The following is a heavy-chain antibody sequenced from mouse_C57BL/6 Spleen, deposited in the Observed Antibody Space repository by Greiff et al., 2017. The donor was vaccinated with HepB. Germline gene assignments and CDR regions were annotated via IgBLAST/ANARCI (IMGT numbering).Heavy chain of an antibody. J-gene: IGHJ1*03. V-gene: IGHV5-16*01. CDR3: ARAYYGLGYFDV. Sequence: EVQLVESEGGLVQPGSSMKLSCTASGFTFSDYYMAWVRQVPEKGLEWVANINYDGSSTYYLDSLKSRFIISRDNAKNILYLQMSSLKSEDTATYYCARAYYGLGYFDVWGTGTTVTVSS. CDR2: INYDGSST. CDR1: GFTFSDYY. D-gene: IGHD1-2*01.